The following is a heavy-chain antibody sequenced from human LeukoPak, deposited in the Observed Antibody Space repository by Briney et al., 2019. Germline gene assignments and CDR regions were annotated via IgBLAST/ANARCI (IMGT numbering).Heavy chain of an antibody. CDR2: IYYSGST. V-gene: IGHV4-39*01. J-gene: IGHJ4*02. CDR3: ASYDFWSGYYDY. Sequence: PSETLSLTCTVPGGSISSSSYYWGWIRQPPGKGLEWIGSIYYSGSTYYNPSLKSRVTISVDTSKNQFSLKLSSVTAADTAVYYCASYDFWSGYYDYWGQGTLVTVSS. CDR1: GGSISSSSYY. D-gene: IGHD3-3*01.